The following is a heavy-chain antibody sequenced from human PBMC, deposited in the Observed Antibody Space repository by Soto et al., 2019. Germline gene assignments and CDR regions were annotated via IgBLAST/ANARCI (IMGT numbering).Heavy chain of an antibody. V-gene: IGHV3-30*01. J-gene: IGHJ2*01. CDR2: ISYDGSNK. CDR1: GFTFSSYA. CDR3: ASPLWRDDYNWGHFDL. D-gene: IGHD4-4*01. Sequence: QVQLVESGGGVVQPGRSLRLSCAAYGFTFSSYAMHWVRQVPGKGLARVAVISYDGSNKYYADSVKGRFTISRDNSKNTLYQQRNSVGAEDAVVYYCASPLWRDDYNWGHFDLWGRSTLVTVSS.